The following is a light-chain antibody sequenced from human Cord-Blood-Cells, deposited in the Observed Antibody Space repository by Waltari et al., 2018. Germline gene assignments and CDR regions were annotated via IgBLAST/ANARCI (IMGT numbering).Light chain of an antibody. V-gene: IGKV4-1*01. J-gene: IGKJ4*01. CDR3: QQYYSTPLT. CDR2: WAS. Sequence: DIVMTQSPDSLAVSLGERATINCKSSQSVLYSSNNKSYLAWYQQKPGQPPKLLIYWASSRDSGVPDRFSGSGSGTDFTLTISSLQAEDVAVYYCQQYYSTPLTFGGGTKVEIK. CDR1: QSVLYSSNNKSY.